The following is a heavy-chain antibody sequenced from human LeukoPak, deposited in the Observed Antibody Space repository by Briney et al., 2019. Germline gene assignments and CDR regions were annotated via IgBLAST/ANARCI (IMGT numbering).Heavy chain of an antibody. J-gene: IGHJ4*02. CDR2: IRSKAYGGTT. Sequence: PGGSLRLSCTASGFTFGDYAMSWVRQAPGKGLEWVGFIRSKAYGGTTEYAASVKGRFTISRDDSKSIAYLQMNNLKTEDTAVYYCTSYVRFLEWYRAYFDYWGQGTLVTVSS. CDR3: TSYVRFLEWYRAYFDY. CDR1: GFTFGDYA. D-gene: IGHD3-3*01. V-gene: IGHV3-49*04.